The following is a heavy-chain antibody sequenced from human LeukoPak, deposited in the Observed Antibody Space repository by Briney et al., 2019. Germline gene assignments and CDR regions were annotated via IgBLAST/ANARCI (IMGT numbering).Heavy chain of an antibody. CDR1: GGSISSGGYS. V-gene: IGHV4-30-2*01. CDR2: IYHSGST. D-gene: IGHD5-18*01. CDR3: ARADTNMLDY. J-gene: IGHJ4*02. Sequence: SQTLSLTCAVSGGSISSGGYSWSWIRQPPGKGLEWIGYIYHSGSTYYNPSLKSRVTISVDRSKNQFSLKLSSVTATDTAVYYCARADTNMLDYWGQGTLVTVSS.